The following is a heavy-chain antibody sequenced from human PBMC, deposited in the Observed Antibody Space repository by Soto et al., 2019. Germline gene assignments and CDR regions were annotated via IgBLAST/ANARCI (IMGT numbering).Heavy chain of an antibody. V-gene: IGHV3-15*07. CDR1: GFTFSNAW. CDR2: IKSKTDGGTT. J-gene: IGHJ4*02. Sequence: GGSLRLSCAASGFTFSNAWMTWVRQAPGKGLEWVGRIKSKTDGGTTDYAAPVKGRFTISRDDSKNTLYLQINSLKTEDTAVYYCTYYYDSSGYYLGFWGQGTLVTVSS. CDR3: TYYYDSSGYYLGF. D-gene: IGHD3-22*01.